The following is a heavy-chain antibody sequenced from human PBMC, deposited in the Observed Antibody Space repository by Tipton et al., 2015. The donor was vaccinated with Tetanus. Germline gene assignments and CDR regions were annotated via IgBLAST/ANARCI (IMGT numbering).Heavy chain of an antibody. CDR2: IYYSGST. J-gene: IGHJ5*02. CDR1: GGSISSGGYF. V-gene: IGHV4-31*03. D-gene: IGHD6-6*01. Sequence: TLSLTCTVSGGSISSGGYFWNWIRQHPGKGPEWTGYIYYSGSTYYNPSLKSRITISVDTSKNQFSLNLTSVTAADTAVYYCARDQGGGRVVRLNWFDPWGPGTLVTVSS. CDR3: ARDQGGGRVVRLNWFDP.